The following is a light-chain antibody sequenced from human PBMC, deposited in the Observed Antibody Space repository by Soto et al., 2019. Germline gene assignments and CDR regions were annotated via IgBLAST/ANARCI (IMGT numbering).Light chain of an antibody. V-gene: IGKV3-11*01. CDR2: DAS. J-gene: IGKJ4*01. CDR3: QQRSNWPSALT. Sequence: EIVLTQSPATLSLSPGERATLSCRASQSVSSYLAWYQQKPGQAPRLLIYDASNRATGIPAGFSGSGSGTDFTLTISSLEPEDFAVYYCQQRSNWPSALTFGGGTKVDIK. CDR1: QSVSSY.